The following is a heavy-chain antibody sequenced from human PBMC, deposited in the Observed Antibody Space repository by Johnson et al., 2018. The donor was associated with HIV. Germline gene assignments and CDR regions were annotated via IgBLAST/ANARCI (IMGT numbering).Heavy chain of an antibody. CDR2: IKQDGSEQ. Sequence: VQLVESGGGLVQPGGSLRLSCVASGFTFSNYWMSWVRQAPEKGLEWVASIKQDGSEQYYVGSVKGRFPISRDNAKNSLYLQMNSLSPEDTAVYYCAREDVSSGYAGTFDIWGQGTLVTVSS. CDR1: GFTFSNYW. J-gene: IGHJ3*02. V-gene: IGHV3-7*01. CDR3: AREDVSSGYAGTFDI. D-gene: IGHD5-12*01.